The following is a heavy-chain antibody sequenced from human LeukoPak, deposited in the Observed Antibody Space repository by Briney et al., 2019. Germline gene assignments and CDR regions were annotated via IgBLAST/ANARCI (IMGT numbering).Heavy chain of an antibody. CDR1: GFTFSSYG. J-gene: IGHJ4*02. CDR2: ISYDGSNK. V-gene: IGHV3-30*18. CDR3: AKPFGSSSWSFDY. Sequence: RGSLGLSCAASGFTFSSYGMHWVRQAPGKGLEWVAVISYDGSNKYYADSVKGRFTISRDNSKNTLYLQMNSLRAEDTAVYYCAKPFGSSSWSFDYWGQGTLVTVSS. D-gene: IGHD6-13*01.